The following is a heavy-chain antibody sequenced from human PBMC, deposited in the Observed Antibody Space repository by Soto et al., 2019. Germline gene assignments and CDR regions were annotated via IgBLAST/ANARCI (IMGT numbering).Heavy chain of an antibody. J-gene: IGHJ3*02. CDR2: IYYSGST. D-gene: IGHD3-22*01. V-gene: IGHV4-31*03. CDR3: ARQYYYDSSGYRHAFDI. CDR1: GGSISSGGYY. Sequence: TLSLTCTVSGGSISSGGYYWSWIRQHPGKGLEWIGYIYYSGSTYYNPSLKSRVTISVDTSKNQFSLKLSSVTAADTAVYYCARQYYYDSSGYRHAFDIWGQGTMVTVSS.